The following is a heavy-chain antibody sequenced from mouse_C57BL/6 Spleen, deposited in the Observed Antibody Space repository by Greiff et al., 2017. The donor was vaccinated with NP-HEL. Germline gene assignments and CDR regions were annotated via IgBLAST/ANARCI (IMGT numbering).Heavy chain of an antibody. D-gene: IGHD4-1*01. V-gene: IGHV1-15*01. CDR2: IDPETGGT. J-gene: IGHJ2*01. CDR1: GYTFTGYE. Sequence: VQLQQSGAELVRPGASVTLSCKASGYTFTGYEMHWVKQTPVHGLEWIGAIDPETGGTAYNQKFKGKAILTADKSSSTAYMELRSLTSEDSAVYYCTRRNWDYFDYWGQGTTLTVSS. CDR3: TRRNWDYFDY.